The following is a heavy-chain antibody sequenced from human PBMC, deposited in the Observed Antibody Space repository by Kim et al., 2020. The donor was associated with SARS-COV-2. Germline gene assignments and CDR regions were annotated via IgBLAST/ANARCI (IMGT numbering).Heavy chain of an antibody. J-gene: IGHJ4*02. V-gene: IGHV1-69*01. Sequence: KFQGRVTITADESTSTAYMELSSLRSEDTAVYYCARPFWSGSISDYYFDYWGQGTLVTVSS. D-gene: IGHD3-3*01. CDR3: ARPFWSGSISDYYFDY.